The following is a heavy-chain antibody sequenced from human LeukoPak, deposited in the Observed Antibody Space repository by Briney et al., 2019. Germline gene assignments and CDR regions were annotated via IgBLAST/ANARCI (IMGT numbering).Heavy chain of an antibody. V-gene: IGHV3-33*08. CDR3: AREGELPDWFDP. CDR1: GLTFSRHA. D-gene: IGHD1-7*01. J-gene: IGHJ5*02. CDR2: IWYDGSNK. Sequence: GGSLRLSCAPSGLTFSRHAMHWVRQAPGKGLEWVAVIWYDGSNKYYADSVKGRFTISRDNSKNTLYLQMNSLRAEDTAVYYCAREGELPDWFDPWGQGTLVTVSS.